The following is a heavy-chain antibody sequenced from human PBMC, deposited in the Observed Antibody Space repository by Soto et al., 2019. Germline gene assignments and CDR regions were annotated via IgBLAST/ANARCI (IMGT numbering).Heavy chain of an antibody. J-gene: IGHJ4*02. V-gene: IGHV4-59*08. D-gene: IGHD3-22*01. CDR1: GGSIKDYY. CDR3: ARLGGFYQAFDS. Sequence: SETLSLTCTVSGGSIKDYYWSWVRQPPGKGLEWIGYVFYSGSTYYNPSLKSRVAMSVDTSKNQFSLKLTSVTAADTAVYYCARLGGFYQAFDSWGQGTLVTVSS. CDR2: VFYSGST.